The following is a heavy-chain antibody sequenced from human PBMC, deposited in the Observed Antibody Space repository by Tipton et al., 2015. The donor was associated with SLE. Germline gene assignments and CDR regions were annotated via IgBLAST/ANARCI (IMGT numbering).Heavy chain of an antibody. CDR2: IYYGGST. CDR1: GGSISSTSFF. V-gene: IGHV4-39*01. D-gene: IGHD2-2*01. J-gene: IGHJ4*02. CDR3: ANQDRIPYYFHF. Sequence: LRLSCTVSGGSISSTSFFWAWIRQPPGKGLEWIGTIYYGGSTYYNPSLESRVTISVDTSKNQFSLQLSSVTAADTAVYYCANQDRIPYYFHFWGQGTLVTVSS.